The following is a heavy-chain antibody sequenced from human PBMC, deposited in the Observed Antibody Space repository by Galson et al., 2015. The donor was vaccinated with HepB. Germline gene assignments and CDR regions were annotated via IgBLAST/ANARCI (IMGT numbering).Heavy chain of an antibody. CDR3: ARDRIVVVPAAPPLYYYYGMDV. D-gene: IGHD2-2*01. CDR1: GFTFSSYA. J-gene: IGHJ6*02. Sequence: SLRLSCAASGFTFSSYAMHWVRQAPGKGLEWVAVISYDGSNKYYADSVKGRFTISRDNSKNTLYLQMNSLRAEDTAVYYCARDRIVVVPAAPPLYYYYGMDVWGQGTTVTVSS. V-gene: IGHV3-30*04. CDR2: ISYDGSNK.